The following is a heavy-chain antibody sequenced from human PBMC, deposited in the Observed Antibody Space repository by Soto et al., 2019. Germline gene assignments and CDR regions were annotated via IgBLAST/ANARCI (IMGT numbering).Heavy chain of an antibody. CDR3: ARVITTFGVVSKGPDH. CDR1: GYPFTTYG. D-gene: IGHD3-3*01. J-gene: IGHJ4*02. V-gene: IGHV1-18*04. Sequence: QVQLVQSGDEVKKPGALVKVSCKASGYPFTTYGITWVRQAPGQGLEWMGWSSTYNGNTNYAQSLQGRVTMTRETSSTTAYMELRSLRSDDTAVYYCARVITTFGVVSKGPDHWGQGTLVTVSS. CDR2: SSTYNGNT.